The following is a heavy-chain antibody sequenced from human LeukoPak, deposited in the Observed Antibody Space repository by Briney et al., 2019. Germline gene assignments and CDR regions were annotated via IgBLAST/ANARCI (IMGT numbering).Heavy chain of an antibody. CDR2: ISASGGST. Sequence: GGSLRLSCAASGFTFSSYVMTWVRQAPGKGLEWVSGISASGGSTYYADSVKGRFTISRDNSKNTLYLQMHSLRADDTALYYCAKVVGLYCSGDTCHPDYWGQGTLVTVSS. D-gene: IGHD2-15*01. CDR1: GFTFSSYV. CDR3: AKVVGLYCSGDTCHPDY. V-gene: IGHV3-23*01. J-gene: IGHJ4*02.